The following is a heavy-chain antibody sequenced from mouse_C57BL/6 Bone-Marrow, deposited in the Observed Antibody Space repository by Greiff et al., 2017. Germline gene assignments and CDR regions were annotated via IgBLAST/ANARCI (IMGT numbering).Heavy chain of an antibody. CDR1: GFTFSSYG. Sequence: EVKLVESGGDLVKPGGSLKLSCAASGFTFSSYGMSWVRQTPDKRLEWVATISSGGSYTYYPDSVKGRFTISRDNAKTTLYLQMSSRKSEDTAMYYCARHGYFDVWGTGTTVTVSS. V-gene: IGHV5-6*01. CDR2: ISSGGSYT. CDR3: ARHGYFDV. J-gene: IGHJ1*03.